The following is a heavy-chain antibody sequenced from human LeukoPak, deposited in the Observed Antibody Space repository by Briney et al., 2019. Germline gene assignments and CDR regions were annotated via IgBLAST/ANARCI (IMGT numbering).Heavy chain of an antibody. CDR2: IKQDGSEK. CDR3: AFQRGCGYYGVY. V-gene: IGHV3-7*01. CDR1: GVNFSSYW. D-gene: IGHD3-22*01. Sequence: PGGSLRLSCAASGVNFSSYWMSWVRQAPGKGLEWVADIKQDGSEKYYVDSVKGRFTISRDNAKNSLYLQMNCLRAEDTAVYYWAFQRGCGYYGVYWGPGTLVNVSS. J-gene: IGHJ4*02.